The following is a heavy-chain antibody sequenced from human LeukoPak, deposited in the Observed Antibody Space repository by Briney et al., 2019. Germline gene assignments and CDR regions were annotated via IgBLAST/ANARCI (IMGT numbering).Heavy chain of an antibody. V-gene: IGHV3-48*02. CDR1: GFIFSTYS. J-gene: IGHJ4*02. Sequence: SGGSLRLSCAASGFIFSTYSINWVRQAPGKGLEWVSHISSSSSSIYYADSVKGRLSISRDNAKNSLYLQMNSLRDEDTAVYYCARSGYGSRWYFFDHWGQGTLVTVSS. D-gene: IGHD6-13*01. CDR2: ISSSSSSI. CDR3: ARSGYGSRWYFFDH.